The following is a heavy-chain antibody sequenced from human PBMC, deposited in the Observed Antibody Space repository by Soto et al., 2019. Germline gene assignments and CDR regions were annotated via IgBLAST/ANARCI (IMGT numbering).Heavy chain of an antibody. CDR2: IYSSGGT. V-gene: IGHV4-61*01. CDR1: GGSISSGSYY. CDR3: ARDGDGYHH. Sequence: PSETLSLTCSVSGGSISSGSYYWTWIRQPPGKGLEWIGYIYSSGGTSYNPSLKSRVTISVDTSKNQFSLKLSSVTAADTAVYYCARDGDGYHHWGQGTLVTVSS. J-gene: IGHJ1*01. D-gene: IGHD5-12*01.